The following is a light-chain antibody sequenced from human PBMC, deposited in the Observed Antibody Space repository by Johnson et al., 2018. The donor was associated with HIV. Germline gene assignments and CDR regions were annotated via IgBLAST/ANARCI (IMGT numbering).Light chain of an antibody. CDR2: KNN. CDR3: ATWDTSLSTGGL. J-gene: IGLJ1*01. V-gene: IGLV1-51*02. Sequence: QSVLTQPPSVSAAPGQRVTISCSGASSTFGNSYISWYQLLPGSPPKLLVFKNNERPSGIPDRFSGSNSGTSATLDITGLQIGDEADYYCATWDTSLSTGGLFGTGTKVTVL. CDR1: SSTFGNSY.